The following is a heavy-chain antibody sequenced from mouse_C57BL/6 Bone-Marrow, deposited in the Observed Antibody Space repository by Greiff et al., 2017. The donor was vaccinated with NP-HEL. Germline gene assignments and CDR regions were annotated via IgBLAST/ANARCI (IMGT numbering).Heavy chain of an antibody. CDR1: GYTFTDHT. Sequence: VQGVESDAELVKPGASVKISCKVSGYTFTDHTIHWMKQRPEQGLEWIGYIYPRDGSTKYNEKFKGKATLTADKSASTAYMQLNSLTSEDSAVYFCARWGDYLYYFDYWGQGTTLTVSS. J-gene: IGHJ2*01. CDR3: ARWGDYLYYFDY. D-gene: IGHD2-4*01. V-gene: IGHV1-78*01. CDR2: IYPRDGST.